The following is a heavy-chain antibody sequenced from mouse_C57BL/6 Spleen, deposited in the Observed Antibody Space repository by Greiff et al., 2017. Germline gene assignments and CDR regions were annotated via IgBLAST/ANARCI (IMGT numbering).Heavy chain of an antibody. D-gene: IGHD3-2*02. V-gene: IGHV1-64*01. CDR3: ARERLGHYFDY. Sequence: QVQLQQSGAELVKPGASVKLSCKASGYTFTSYWMHWVKQRPGQGLEWIGMIHPNSGSTNYNEKFKSKATLTVDKSSSTAYMQLSSLTSEDSAVYYCARERLGHYFDYWGQGTTLTVSS. CDR2: IHPNSGST. CDR1: GYTFTSYW. J-gene: IGHJ2*01.